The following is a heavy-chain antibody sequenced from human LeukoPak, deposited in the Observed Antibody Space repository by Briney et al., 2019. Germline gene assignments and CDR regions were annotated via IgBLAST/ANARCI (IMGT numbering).Heavy chain of an antibody. J-gene: IGHJ4*02. D-gene: IGHD3-10*01. V-gene: IGHV3-23*01. CDR1: GFTFSSYA. CDR3: ASLYDSGSYYNFLDY. CDR2: ISGSGGST. Sequence: GGSLRLSCAASGFTFSSYAMSWVRQAPGKGLEWVSAISGSGGSTYYADSVKGRFTTSRDNSKNTLYLQMNSLRAEDTAVYYCASLYDSGSYYNFLDYWGQGTLVTVSS.